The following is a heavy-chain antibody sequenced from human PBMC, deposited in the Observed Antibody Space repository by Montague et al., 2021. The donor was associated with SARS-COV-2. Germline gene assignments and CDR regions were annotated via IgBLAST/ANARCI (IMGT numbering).Heavy chain of an antibody. V-gene: IGHV4-4*02. D-gene: IGHD3-10*01. CDR1: GGSISSDNW. Sequence: SETLSLTCAVSGGSISSDNWWSWVRQSPGKGLEWIGEIFHSGSTNYNPSLKSRVTMSVDMSKNDFSLKLSPVTAADTAMYYCARRITMVRGVTKRNNWFDPWGRGILVTVSS. CDR2: IFHSGST. J-gene: IGHJ5*02. CDR3: ARRITMVRGVTKRNNWFDP.